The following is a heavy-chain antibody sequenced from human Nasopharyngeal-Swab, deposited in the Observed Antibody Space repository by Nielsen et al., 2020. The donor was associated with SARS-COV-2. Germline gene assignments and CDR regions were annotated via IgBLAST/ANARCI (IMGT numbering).Heavy chain of an antibody. Sequence: GLAPGMGLEWIGSIYYSGSTYYNPSLKSRVTISVDTSKNQFSLKLSSVTAADTAVYYCARLDPYSSRDDYWGQGTLVTVSS. J-gene: IGHJ4*02. CDR2: IYYSGST. CDR3: ARLDPYSSRDDY. D-gene: IGHD6-13*01. V-gene: IGHV4-39*01.